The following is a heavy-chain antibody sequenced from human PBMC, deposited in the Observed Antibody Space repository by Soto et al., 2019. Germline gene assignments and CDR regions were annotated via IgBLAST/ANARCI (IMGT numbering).Heavy chain of an antibody. CDR1: GGSISSGGYY. CDR2: IYYSGST. D-gene: IGHD2-2*01. CDR3: ARGGLYCSSTSCPSWFDP. J-gene: IGHJ5*02. V-gene: IGHV4-31*03. Sequence: SETLSLTCTVSGGSISSGGYYWSWIRQHPGKGLEWIGYIYYSGSTYYNPSLKSRVTISVDTSKNQFSLKLSSVTAADTAVYYCARGGLYCSSTSCPSWFDPWGQGTLVTVSS.